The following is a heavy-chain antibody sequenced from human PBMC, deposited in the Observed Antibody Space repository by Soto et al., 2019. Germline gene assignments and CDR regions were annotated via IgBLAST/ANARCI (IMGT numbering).Heavy chain of an antibody. D-gene: IGHD6-6*01. V-gene: IGHV5-10-1*01. CDR3: ARLWDSSSSWNYYYGMDV. Sequence: ESLKISCQGSVYSFTSYCISWVRQMPGKGLEWMWRIDPSDSYTNYSPSFQGHVTISADKSISTAYLQWSSLKASDTAMYYCARLWDSSSSWNYYYGMDVLGQVTTVTISS. CDR2: IDPSDSYT. J-gene: IGHJ6*02. CDR1: VYSFTSYC.